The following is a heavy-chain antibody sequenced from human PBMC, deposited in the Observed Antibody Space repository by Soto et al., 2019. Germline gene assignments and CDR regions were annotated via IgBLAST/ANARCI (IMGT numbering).Heavy chain of an antibody. CDR3: ARVVTYSGTYYYEVDWFDP. CDR2: MNPNSGIT. V-gene: IGHV1-8*01. CDR1: GYTFTSYD. Sequence: QVQLVQSGAEVKKPGASVKVSCKASGYTFTSYDINWVRQATGQGLEWMGWMNPNSGITAYSQKFQGRVTMTRNTSISKAFMELSSLRSEDTAVYYCARVVTYSGTYYYEVDWFDPWGQGTLVTVSS. J-gene: IGHJ5*02. D-gene: IGHD1-26*01.